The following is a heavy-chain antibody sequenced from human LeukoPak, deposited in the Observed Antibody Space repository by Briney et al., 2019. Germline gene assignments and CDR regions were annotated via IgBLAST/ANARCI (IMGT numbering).Heavy chain of an antibody. D-gene: IGHD5-24*01. CDR3: ARQASYGYTEFDY. J-gene: IGHJ4*02. CDR1: GYNFISYW. Sequence: GEYLKISCKVSGYNFISYWIAWVRQMPGKGLEWMGSIYPGDSDTRYSPSFQGQVTISGDKSISTAYLQWSNLKASDSAIYYCARQASYGYTEFDYWGQGTLVTVSS. CDR2: IYPGDSDT. V-gene: IGHV5-51*01.